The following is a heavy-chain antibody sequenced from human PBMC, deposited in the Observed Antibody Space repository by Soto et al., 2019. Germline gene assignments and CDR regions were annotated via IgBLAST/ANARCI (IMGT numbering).Heavy chain of an antibody. CDR2: INHSGVT. CDR3: ARFSGSYYYAMDV. J-gene: IGHJ6*02. Sequence: SETLSLTCAVYGGSFSGYSSSWIRQPPGKGLEWIGEINHSGVTNYKPSLKRRVTISVDTSKNQFSLQLKSVTAADTALYYCARFSGSYYYAMDVWGQGSTVT. D-gene: IGHD6-19*01. CDR1: GGSFSGYS. V-gene: IGHV4-34*01.